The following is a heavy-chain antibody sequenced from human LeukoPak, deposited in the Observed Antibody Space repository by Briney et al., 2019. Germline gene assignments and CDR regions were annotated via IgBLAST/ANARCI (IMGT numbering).Heavy chain of an antibody. Sequence: ASVKVSCKASGYTFTDYYLHWVRQAPGRGLEWMGWINPNSGGTNYAQKFQGRVTMTRDTSVSTAYMEVSSLRPDDTADYYCARPTLQTLGAWGQGTLVTVSS. CDR1: GYTFTDYY. D-gene: IGHD3-10*01. J-gene: IGHJ5*02. V-gene: IGHV1-2*02. CDR2: INPNSGGT. CDR3: ARPTLQTLGA.